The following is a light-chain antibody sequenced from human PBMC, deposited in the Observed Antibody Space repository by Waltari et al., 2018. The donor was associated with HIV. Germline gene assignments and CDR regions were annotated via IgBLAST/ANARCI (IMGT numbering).Light chain of an antibody. Sequence: QSALTQPPSASGSPGQSVTISCTGTSSDVGGYNYVSWYQQHPGKAPKLMIYEVSKRPSGFPDRFSGSKSGNTASLTVSGLQAEDEAEYYCSSYAGSKNLVFGGGTKLTVL. V-gene: IGLV2-8*01. CDR3: SSYAGSKNLV. J-gene: IGLJ2*01. CDR2: EVS. CDR1: SSDVGGYNY.